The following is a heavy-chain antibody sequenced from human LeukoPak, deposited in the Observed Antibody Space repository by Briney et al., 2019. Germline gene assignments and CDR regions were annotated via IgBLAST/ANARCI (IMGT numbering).Heavy chain of an antibody. CDR1: GGSIRSYH. J-gene: IGHJ3*02. CDR2: IYTSGST. V-gene: IGHV4-4*07. CDR3: ARSPPTYGDYAFDI. Sequence: PSETLSLTCTVSGGSIRSYHWSWIRQPAGKGVEWIGRIYTSGSTNYNPSLKSRVTMSVDTSKNQFSLKLSSVTAADTAVYYCARSPPTYGDYAFDIWGQGTMVTVSS. D-gene: IGHD4-17*01.